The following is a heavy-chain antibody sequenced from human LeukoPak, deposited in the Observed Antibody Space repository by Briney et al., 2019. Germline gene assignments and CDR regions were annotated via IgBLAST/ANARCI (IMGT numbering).Heavy chain of an antibody. CDR3: AGGSPGC. D-gene: IGHD6-19*01. CDR1: GGSFSDYS. CDR2: IIHSGSS. J-gene: IGHJ4*02. V-gene: IGHV4-34*01. Sequence: SETLSLTCAVYGGSFSDYSWTWIRQSPGKALEWIGEIIHSGSSHYNPSLKSRVTISVGTSRNQFSLKLTSVTAADTAVYFCAGGSPGCWAQGTLVTVSS.